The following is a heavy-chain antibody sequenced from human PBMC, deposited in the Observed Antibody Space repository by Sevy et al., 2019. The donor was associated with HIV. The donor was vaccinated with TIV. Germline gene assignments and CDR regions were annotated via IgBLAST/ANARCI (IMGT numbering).Heavy chain of an antibody. V-gene: IGHV3-23*01. D-gene: IGHD3-10*01. CDR1: GFTFSNYA. J-gene: IGHJ4*02. CDR2: ITISGGTT. CDR3: AKDRVSGTYYTGDFDY. Sequence: GGSLRLSRAASGFTFSNYAMSWVRQAPGKGLEWVSVITISGGTTYYADSVKGRFTISRDSSKNTLYLQMNSLRAEDTAVYYCAKDRVSGTYYTGDFDYWGQGTLVTVSS.